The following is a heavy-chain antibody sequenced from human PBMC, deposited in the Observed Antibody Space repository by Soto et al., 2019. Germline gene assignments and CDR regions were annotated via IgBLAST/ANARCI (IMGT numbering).Heavy chain of an antibody. D-gene: IGHD5-12*01. CDR2: LSGSGGST. CDR3: AQAQYRGYEFCLHFDP. J-gene: IGHJ5*02. CDR1: GFTFSSYA. V-gene: IGHV3-23*01. Sequence: EVQLLASGGGLVQHGGYLRLSCAASGFTFSSYAMTWVRQAPGKGLEWVSGLSGSGGSTYYADSVKGRFTISRDNSKNPLYLQMNTLRAEDTAVYYCAQAQYRGYEFCLHFDPWGQGTVVTVSS.